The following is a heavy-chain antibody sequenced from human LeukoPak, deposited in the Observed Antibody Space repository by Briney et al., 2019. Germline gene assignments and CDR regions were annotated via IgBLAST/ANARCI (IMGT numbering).Heavy chain of an antibody. Sequence: SETLFLTCAVSGGSISSGGYSWSWLRQPPGKGLERIGYIYHSGSTYYNPSLKSRVTISVDRSKNQFSLKLSSVTAADTAVYYCARGADYGDDYYYGMDVWGQGTTVTVSS. D-gene: IGHD4-17*01. J-gene: IGHJ6*02. V-gene: IGHV4-30-2*01. CDR1: GGSISSGGYS. CDR3: ARGADYGDDYYYGMDV. CDR2: IYHSGST.